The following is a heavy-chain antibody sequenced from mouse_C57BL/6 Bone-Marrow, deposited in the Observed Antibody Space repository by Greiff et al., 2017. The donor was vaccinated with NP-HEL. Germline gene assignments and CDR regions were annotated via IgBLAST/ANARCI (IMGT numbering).Heavy chain of an antibody. D-gene: IGHD1-1*01. CDR2: IDPSDSYT. J-gene: IGHJ4*01. CDR1: GYTFTSYW. Sequence: VHLVESGAELVMPGASVKLSCKASGYTFTSYWMHWVKQRPGQGLEWIGEIDPSDSYTNYNQKFKGKSTLTVDKSSSTAYMQLSSLTSEDSAVYYCARELLRPYYAMDYWGQGTSVTVSS. V-gene: IGHV1-69*01. CDR3: ARELLRPYYAMDY.